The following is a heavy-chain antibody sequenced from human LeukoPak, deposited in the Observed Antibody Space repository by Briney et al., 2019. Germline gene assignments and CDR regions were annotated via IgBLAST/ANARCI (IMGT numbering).Heavy chain of an antibody. J-gene: IGHJ4*02. CDR3: ATRGREYDHVWGSYRSFVY. CDR1: GYTFTGYY. Sequence: ASVKVSCKASGYTFTGYYMHWVRQAPGQGLEWMGWINPNSGGTNYAQKFQGRVTMTRDTSISTAYMELSRLRSDDTAVYYCATRGREYDHVWGSYRSFVYWGQGTLVTVSS. D-gene: IGHD3-16*02. V-gene: IGHV1-2*02. CDR2: INPNSGGT.